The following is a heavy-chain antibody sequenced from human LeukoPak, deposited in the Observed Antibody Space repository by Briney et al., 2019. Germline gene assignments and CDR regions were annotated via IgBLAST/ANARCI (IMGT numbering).Heavy chain of an antibody. CDR1: GYMFANYG. CDR3: ARDTPKIYMTTHNYYYYGMDV. CDR2: IRVDNGHT. J-gene: IGHJ6*02. Sequence: GASVKVSCKASGYMFANYGITWVRQAPGQGLEWVGWIRVDNGHTNHAQNFQGRVTMTTDTSTSTAYMEVRSLRPDDTAVYYCARDTPKIYMTTHNYYYYGMDVWGQGTTVTVSS. D-gene: IGHD4-11*01. V-gene: IGHV1-18*01.